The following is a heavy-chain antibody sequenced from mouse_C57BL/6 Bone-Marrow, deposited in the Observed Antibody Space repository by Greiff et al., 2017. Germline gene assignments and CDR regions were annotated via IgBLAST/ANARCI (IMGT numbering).Heavy chain of an antibody. CDR3: ARWGTVVYYYAMDY. CDR2: IHPNSGST. J-gene: IGHJ4*01. V-gene: IGHV1-64*01. D-gene: IGHD1-1*01. CDR1: GYTFNSYW. Sequence: QVQLQQPGAELVKPGASVKLSCKASGYTFNSYWMHWVQQRPGQGLEWIGLIHPNSGSTNYNEKFKSKATLTVDKSSSTAYMQLRSLTSEDSAVYYCARWGTVVYYYAMDYWGQGTSVTVSS.